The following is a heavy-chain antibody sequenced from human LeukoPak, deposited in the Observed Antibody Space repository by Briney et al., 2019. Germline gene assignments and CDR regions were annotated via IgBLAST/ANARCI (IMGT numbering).Heavy chain of an antibody. V-gene: IGHV3-23*01. CDR3: AKSRVQSNWFDP. CDR2: TSGSGGST. J-gene: IGHJ5*02. CDR1: GFTFSSYA. Sequence: GGSLRLSCAASGFTFSSYAMSWVRQAPGKGLEWVSATSGSGGSTYYADSVKGRFTISRDNSKNTLYLQMNSLRAEDTAVYYCAKSRVQSNWFDPWGQGTLVTVSS. D-gene: IGHD1-1*01.